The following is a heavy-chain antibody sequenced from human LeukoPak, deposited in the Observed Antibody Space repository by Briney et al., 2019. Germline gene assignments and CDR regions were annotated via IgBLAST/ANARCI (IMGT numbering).Heavy chain of an antibody. CDR3: AREMYSSGWYNWFDP. V-gene: IGHV3-48*04. CDR2: ISESGSTT. Sequence: SGGSLRLSCAASGFIVSSNFMTWVRQAPGKGLEWVSYISESGSTTYYADSVKGRFTISRDNAKNSLYLQMNSLRAEDTAVYYCAREMYSSGWYNWFDPWGQGTLVSVSS. CDR1: GFIVSSNF. D-gene: IGHD6-19*01. J-gene: IGHJ5*02.